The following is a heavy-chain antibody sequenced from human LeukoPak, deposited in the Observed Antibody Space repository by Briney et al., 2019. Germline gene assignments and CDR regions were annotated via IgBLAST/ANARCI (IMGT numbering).Heavy chain of an antibody. D-gene: IGHD3-3*01. CDR3: ARVVDFWSGFDY. CDR1: GFTFSSYA. V-gene: IGHV3-23*01. Sequence: GGSLRLSCAASGFTFSSYAMSWVRQAPGKGLEWVSAISGSGGSTYYADSVKGRFTISRDNSKNTLYLQMNSLRAEDTAVYYCARVVDFWSGFDYWGQGTLVTVSS. CDR2: ISGSGGST. J-gene: IGHJ4*02.